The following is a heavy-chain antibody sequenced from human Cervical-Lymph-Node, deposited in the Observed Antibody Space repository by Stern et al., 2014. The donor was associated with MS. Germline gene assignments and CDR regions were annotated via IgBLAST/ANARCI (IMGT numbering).Heavy chain of an antibody. CDR1: GGSISTYY. J-gene: IGHJ4*02. CDR3: ARDDGYSGYDS. D-gene: IGHD5-12*01. V-gene: IGHV4-59*01. CDR2: ISYSGNT. Sequence: QVQLQESGPGLVKPSETLSLTCLISGGSISTYYWRWVRQPPGKGLEWIGYISYSGNTNYNPSLTSRVAMSVDTSKNQFSLKLGSVTAADTAVYYCARDDGYSGYDSWGQGTLVTVSS.